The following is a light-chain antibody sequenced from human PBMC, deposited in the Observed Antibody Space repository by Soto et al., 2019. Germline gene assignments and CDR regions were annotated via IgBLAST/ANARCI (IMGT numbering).Light chain of an antibody. Sequence: QSVLTQPPSASGSPGQSVTISCTGTSSDVGGYNYVSWYQQHPGNAPKLMIYEVSKRPSGVPDLFSGSKSGNTASLTVSGLQAEDEADYYCSSYAGSNNWVFGGGTKLTVL. V-gene: IGLV2-8*01. CDR2: EVS. J-gene: IGLJ3*02. CDR1: SSDVGGYNY. CDR3: SSYAGSNNWV.